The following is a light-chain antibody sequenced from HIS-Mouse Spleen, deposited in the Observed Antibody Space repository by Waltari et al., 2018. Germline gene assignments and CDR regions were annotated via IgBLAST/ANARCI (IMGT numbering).Light chain of an antibody. J-gene: IGKJ4*01. CDR3: QQRSNWPLT. CDR1: QSVSSY. CDR2: EAS. V-gene: IGKV3-11*01. Sequence: EIVLTQSPATLSLSPGERATLSCRASQSVSSYLAWYQQKPGQAPRLIIYEASNRATGIPARFSGSGSGTDFTLTISSLEPEDFAVYYCQQRSNWPLTFGGGTKVEIK.